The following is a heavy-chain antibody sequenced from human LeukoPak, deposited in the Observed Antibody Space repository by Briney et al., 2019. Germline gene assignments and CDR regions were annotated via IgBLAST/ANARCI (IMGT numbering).Heavy chain of an antibody. Sequence: SETLSLTFAVYGGSFSGYYWSWIRQPPGKGLEWIGEINHSGSTNYNPSLKSRVTISVDTSKNQFSLKLSSVTAADTAVYYCARASYYDFWSGYYAPTDAFDIWGQGTMVTVSS. V-gene: IGHV4-34*01. CDR2: INHSGST. CDR1: GGSFSGYY. J-gene: IGHJ3*02. D-gene: IGHD3-3*01. CDR3: ARASYYDFWSGYYAPTDAFDI.